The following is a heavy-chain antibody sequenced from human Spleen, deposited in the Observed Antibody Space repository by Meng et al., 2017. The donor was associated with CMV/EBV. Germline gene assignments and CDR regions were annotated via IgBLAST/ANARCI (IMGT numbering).Heavy chain of an antibody. CDR3: ARDRPGTYYDFWSGYYTGGGWFDP. V-gene: IGHV4-61*01. D-gene: IGHD3-3*01. J-gene: IGHJ5*02. CDR2: IYYSGST. CDR1: GGSISSSSYY. Sequence: SETLSLTCTVSGGSISSSSYYWSWIRQPPGKGLEWIGYIYYSGSTNYNPSLKSRVTISVDTSKNQFSLKLSSVTAADTAVYYCARDRPGTYYDFWSGYYTGGGWFDPWGQGTLVTVSS.